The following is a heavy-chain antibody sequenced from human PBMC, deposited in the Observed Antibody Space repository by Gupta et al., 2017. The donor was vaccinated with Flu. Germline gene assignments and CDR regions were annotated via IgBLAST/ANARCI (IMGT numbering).Heavy chain of an antibody. CDR2: INHRGSA. J-gene: IGHJ5*02. D-gene: IGHD3-10*01. CDR3: ARGSFHVFAP. V-gene: IGHV4-34*01. CDR1: GGSSGNDY. Sequence: GGSSGNDYGTWIVRPPRKGLKCIGEINHRGSANYNPSLESRVTILVDTPKNQFSLKLSSVTAADTAVYYCARGSFHVFAPWGQGTLVTVSS.